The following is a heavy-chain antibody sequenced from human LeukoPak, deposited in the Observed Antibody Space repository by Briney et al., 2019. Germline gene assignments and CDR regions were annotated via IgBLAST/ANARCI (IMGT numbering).Heavy chain of an antibody. CDR2: IYYSGST. Sequence: SETLSLTCTVSGGSISSYYWSWIRQPPGKGLEWIGYIYYSGSTNYNPSLKSRVTISVDTSKNQFPLKLSSVTAADTAVYYCARQEFGGDGVFDYWGQGTLVTVSS. J-gene: IGHJ4*02. CDR3: ARQEFGGDGVFDY. D-gene: IGHD3-16*01. V-gene: IGHV4-59*08. CDR1: GGSISSYY.